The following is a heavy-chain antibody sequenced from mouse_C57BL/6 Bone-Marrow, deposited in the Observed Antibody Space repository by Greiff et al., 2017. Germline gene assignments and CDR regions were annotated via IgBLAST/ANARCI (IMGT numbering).Heavy chain of an antibody. CDR2: ISGGGSYT. V-gene: IGHV5-6*01. CDR3: ARGPHYFDY. Sequence: EVQRVESGGDLVKPGGSLKLSCAASGFTFSSYGMSWVRQTPDKRLEWVATISGGGSYTYYPDSVKGRFTISRDNAKNTLYLQMSSLKSEDTAMYYCARGPHYFDYWGQGTTLTVSS. J-gene: IGHJ2*01. CDR1: GFTFSSYG.